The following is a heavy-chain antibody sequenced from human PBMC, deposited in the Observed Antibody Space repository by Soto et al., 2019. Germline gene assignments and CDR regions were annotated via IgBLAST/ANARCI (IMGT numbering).Heavy chain of an antibody. CDR2: ISAYNGNT. Sequence: ASVKVSCKASGYTFTSYGISWVRQAPGQGLEWMGWISAYNGNTNYAQKLQGRVTMTTDTSTSTAYMELRSLRSGDTAVYYCARDREARTYYYGSGSYVDYYYGMDVWGQGTTVTVSS. J-gene: IGHJ6*02. V-gene: IGHV1-18*01. CDR3: ARDREARTYYYGSGSYVDYYYGMDV. D-gene: IGHD3-10*01. CDR1: GYTFTSYG.